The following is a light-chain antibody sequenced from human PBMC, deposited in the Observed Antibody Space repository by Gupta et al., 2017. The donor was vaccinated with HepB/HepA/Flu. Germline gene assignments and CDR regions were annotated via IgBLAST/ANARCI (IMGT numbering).Light chain of an antibody. V-gene: IGLV2-23*02. CDR1: SSDVVSYIL. CDR2: EVS. CDR3: CSYAGSSTLVV. J-gene: IGLJ2*01. Sequence: QSALTQPASVSVSPGQSITISCFVTSSDVVSYILFSCYHQHPGKAPNLIIYEVSKWPSGVSSRFSGSKSCNTASLTITGLQAEDDADYYCCSYAGSSTLVVFGGGTKLTVL.